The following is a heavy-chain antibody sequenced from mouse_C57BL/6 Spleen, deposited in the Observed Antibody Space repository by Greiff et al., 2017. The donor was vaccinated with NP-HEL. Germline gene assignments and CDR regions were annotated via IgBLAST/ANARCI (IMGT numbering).Heavy chain of an antibody. CDR2: ISDGGSYT. CDR1: GFTFSSYA. CDR3: ARYPKTGTWGLDD. J-gene: IGHJ2*01. Sequence: EVMLVESGGGLVKPGGSLKLSCAASGFTFSSYAMSWVRQTPEKRLEWVATISDGGSYTYYPDNVKGRFTISRDNAKNNLYLQMSHLKSEDTAMYYCARYPKTGTWGLDDWGQGTTLTVSS. V-gene: IGHV5-4*03. D-gene: IGHD4-1*01.